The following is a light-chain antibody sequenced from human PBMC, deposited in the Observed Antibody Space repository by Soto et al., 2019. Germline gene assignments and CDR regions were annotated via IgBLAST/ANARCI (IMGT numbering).Light chain of an antibody. J-gene: IGKJ1*01. CDR1: QSISSN. V-gene: IGKV3-15*01. CDR3: QQYNNWPRT. CDR2: GAS. Sequence: EIVMTQSPATLSVSTGERATISCRASQSISSNLAWYQQKPGQAPRLLISGASTRATGIPARFSGSGSGTEFSLTISSLQSEDFAVYYCQQYNNWPRTFGQGTKV.